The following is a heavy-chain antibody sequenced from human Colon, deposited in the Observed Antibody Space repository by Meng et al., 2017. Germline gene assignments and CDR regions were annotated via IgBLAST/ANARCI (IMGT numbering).Heavy chain of an antibody. J-gene: IGHJ4*02. CDR1: GYDFTNYG. Sequence: QVPLVQSGSELKKPGASVKVSCKASGYDFTNYGMNWVRQAPGQGLEWIGWINTYTGNPAYAQGFTGRFVFSLDTSVSTAYLQISSLKAEDTAVYYCATAVTTVPFDYWGQGTLVTVSS. CDR2: INTYTGNP. CDR3: ATAVTTVPFDY. D-gene: IGHD4-17*01. V-gene: IGHV7-4-1*02.